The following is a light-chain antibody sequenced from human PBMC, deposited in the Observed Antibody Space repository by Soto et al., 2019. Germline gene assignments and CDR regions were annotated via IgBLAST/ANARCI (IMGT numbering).Light chain of an antibody. V-gene: IGKV1-5*01. CDR2: DAY. CDR1: QRISTW. Sequence: DIQMTQSPSTLSASVGDGVTITCRASQRISTWLAWYQQKPGKAPKLLISDAYSLQSGVQPRFSGSGSGTDFTLTISCLQSEDFATYYCKQYYSFPWTFGQGTKVDIK. J-gene: IGKJ1*01. CDR3: KQYYSFPWT.